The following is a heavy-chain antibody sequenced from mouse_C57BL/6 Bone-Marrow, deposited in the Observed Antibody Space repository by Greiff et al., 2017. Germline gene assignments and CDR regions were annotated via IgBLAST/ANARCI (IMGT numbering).Heavy chain of an antibody. J-gene: IGHJ2*01. Sequence: VQLQQSGPELVKPGASVKISCKASGYTFTDYYMNWVKQSHGKSLEWIGDINPNNGGTSYNQKFKGKATLTVDKSSSTAYMELRSLTSEDSAVYYCARGYYGSSAWGQGTTLTVSS. CDR1: GYTFTDYY. CDR2: INPNNGGT. CDR3: ARGYYGSSA. D-gene: IGHD1-1*01. V-gene: IGHV1-26*01.